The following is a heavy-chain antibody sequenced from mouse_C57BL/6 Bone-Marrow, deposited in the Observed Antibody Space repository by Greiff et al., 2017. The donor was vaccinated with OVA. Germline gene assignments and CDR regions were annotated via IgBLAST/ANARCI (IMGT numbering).Heavy chain of an antibody. CDR3: ARLRVYYYGSSHWYFDV. Sequence: VQGVESGPGLVQPSQSLSITCTVSGFSLTSYGVQWVRQSPGKGLEWLGVIWSGGSTDYNAAFISRLSISKYNSKSQVFFKMNSLQADDTAIYYCARLRVYYYGSSHWYFDVWGTGTTVTVSS. J-gene: IGHJ1*03. CDR2: IWSGGST. D-gene: IGHD1-1*01. V-gene: IGHV2-2*01. CDR1: GFSLTSYG.